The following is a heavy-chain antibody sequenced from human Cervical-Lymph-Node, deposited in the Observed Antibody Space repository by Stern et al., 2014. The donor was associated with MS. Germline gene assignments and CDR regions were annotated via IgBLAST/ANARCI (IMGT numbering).Heavy chain of an antibody. CDR1: KFTFSNYA. CDR2: ISYDGSHK. D-gene: IGHD6-13*01. Sequence: VQLVESGGGVVQPGRSLRLSCAASKFTFSNYALHWVRQAPGKGLEWVALISYDGSHKYYADSVKVRFTSTRDNSKNALYLQMNSLRAEDTALYYCARSIAAAGTRTPFDYWGQGTLVTVSS. V-gene: IGHV3-30*04. J-gene: IGHJ4*02. CDR3: ARSIAAAGTRTPFDY.